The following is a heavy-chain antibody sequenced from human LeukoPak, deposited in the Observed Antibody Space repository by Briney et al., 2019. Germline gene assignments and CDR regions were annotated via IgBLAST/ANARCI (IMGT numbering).Heavy chain of an antibody. J-gene: IGHJ4*02. CDR1: GGSISSYY. CDR3: ARSHYYDSSGLGYFDY. CDR2: IYYSGST. Sequence: SEPLSLTCTVSGGSISSYYWSWIRQPPGKGLEWIGYIYYSGSTNYNPSLKSRVAISVDTSKNQFSLKLSSVTAADTAVYYCARSHYYDSSGLGYFDYWGQGTLVTVSS. V-gene: IGHV4-59*01. D-gene: IGHD3-22*01.